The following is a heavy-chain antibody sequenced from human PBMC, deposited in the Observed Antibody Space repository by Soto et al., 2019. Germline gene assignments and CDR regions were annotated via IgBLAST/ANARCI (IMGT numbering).Heavy chain of an antibody. V-gene: IGHV1-2*02. D-gene: IGHD3-22*01. CDR1: GYTFTCYY. J-gene: IGHJ5*02. CDR3: ARVYDSSGYSYSWVDP. Sequence: GSSVKVACNASGYTFTCYYMHWVRQAPGQGLEWMGWINPHSGGTNYAQKFQGRVTMTRDTSISTAYMELSRLRSDETAVYYCARVYDSSGYSYSWVDPWGQGTLVTVCS. CDR2: INPHSGGT.